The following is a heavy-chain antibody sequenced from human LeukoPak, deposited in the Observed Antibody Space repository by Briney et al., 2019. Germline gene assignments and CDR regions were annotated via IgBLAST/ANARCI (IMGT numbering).Heavy chain of an antibody. CDR1: GDSVSSNSAA. CDR3: ARESVGSSGWDNYYYYYGMDV. V-gene: IGHV6-1*01. Sequence: SQTLSLTCAIPGDSVSSNSAAWNWIRQSPSRGLEWLGRTYYRSKWYNDYAVSVKSRITINPDTSKNQFSLQLNSVTPEDTAVYYCARESVGSSGWDNYYYYYGMDVWGQGTTVTVSS. D-gene: IGHD6-19*01. CDR2: TYYRSKWYN. J-gene: IGHJ6*02.